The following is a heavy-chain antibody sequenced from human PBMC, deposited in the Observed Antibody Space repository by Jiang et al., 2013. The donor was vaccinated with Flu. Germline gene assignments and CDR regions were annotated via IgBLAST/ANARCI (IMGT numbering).Heavy chain of an antibody. Sequence: LLKPSETLSLTCTVSGGSISSSSYYWGWIRQPPGKGLEWIGSMYYSGSTYYNPSLKSRVTISVDTSKNQFSLKLSSVTAADTAVYYCARGRGYMRYYGMDVWGQGTTVTVSS. V-gene: IGHV4-39*07. CDR3: ARGRGYMRYYGMDV. D-gene: IGHD1-1*01. J-gene: IGHJ6*02. CDR1: GGSISSSSYY. CDR2: MYYSGST.